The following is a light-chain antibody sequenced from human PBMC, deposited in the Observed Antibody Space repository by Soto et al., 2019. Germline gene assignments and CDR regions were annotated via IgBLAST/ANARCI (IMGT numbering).Light chain of an antibody. V-gene: IGKV1-39*01. Sequence: DIQMTQSPSSLSASVGDRVTITCRASQTISTYLNWYQQKPGKAPRLLIYDASSLLSGVPSRFSGSGSGTDFTLTIASLQPEDFSTYYCLQDSDYPWAFGPGTKVEVK. CDR3: LQDSDYPWA. CDR1: QTISTY. CDR2: DAS. J-gene: IGKJ1*01.